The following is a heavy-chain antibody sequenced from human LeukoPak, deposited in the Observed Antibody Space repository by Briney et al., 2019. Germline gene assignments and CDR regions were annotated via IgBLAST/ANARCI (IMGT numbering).Heavy chain of an antibody. Sequence: SETLSLTCTVSGGSISSGDYYWSWIRQPPGKGLEWIGYIYYSGSTYYNPSLKSRVTISVDTSKNQFSLKLSSVTAADTAVYYCARVVLRLGELSFDYWGQGTLVTISS. CDR2: IYYSGST. J-gene: IGHJ4*02. V-gene: IGHV4-30-4*01. CDR3: ARVVLRLGELSFDY. CDR1: GGSISSGDYY. D-gene: IGHD3-16*02.